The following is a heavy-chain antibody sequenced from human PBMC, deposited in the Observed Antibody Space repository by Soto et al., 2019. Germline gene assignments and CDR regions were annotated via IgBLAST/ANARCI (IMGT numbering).Heavy chain of an antibody. CDR1: GFTFSSYA. V-gene: IGHV3-64*01. CDR3: ARTSGYAFDY. J-gene: IGHJ4*02. CDR2: INSNGGST. D-gene: IGHD5-12*01. Sequence: EVQLVESGGGLVQPGGSLRLSCAASGFTFSSYAMHWVRQAPGKGLEYVSVINSNGGSTDYANSVKGRFTISRDNSKNTLYLQMGGLRAEAMAVYYCARTSGYAFDYWGRGTLVTVSS.